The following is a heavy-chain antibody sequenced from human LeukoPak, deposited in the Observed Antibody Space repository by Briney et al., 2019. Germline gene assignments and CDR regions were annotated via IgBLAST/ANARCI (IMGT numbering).Heavy chain of an antibody. Sequence: GGSLRLSCAASGFTLSDYWMSWVRQAPGKGLEWVANIKQDGSAKHYVDSVKGRFTISRDNAKNSLYLQMNSLRVEDTAVYYCARDYYGLEGFFDYWGQGTLVTVSS. V-gene: IGHV3-7*03. CDR1: GFTLSDYW. CDR2: IKQDGSAK. J-gene: IGHJ4*02. CDR3: ARDYYGLEGFFDY. D-gene: IGHD3-10*01.